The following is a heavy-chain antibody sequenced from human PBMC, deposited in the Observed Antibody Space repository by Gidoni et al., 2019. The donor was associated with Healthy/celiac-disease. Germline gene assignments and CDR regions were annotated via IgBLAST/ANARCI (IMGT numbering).Heavy chain of an antibody. CDR3: ARDQWELPYPFDY. V-gene: IGHV3-48*01. CDR1: GFTFSSYS. J-gene: IGHJ4*02. D-gene: IGHD1-26*01. CDR2: ISSSSSTI. Sequence: EVQLVESGGGLVQPGGSLRLSCAASGFTFSSYSMNWVRQAPGKGLEWVSYISSSSSTIYYADSVKGRFTISRDNAKNSLYLQMNSLRAEDTAVYYCARDQWELPYPFDYWGQGTLVTVSS.